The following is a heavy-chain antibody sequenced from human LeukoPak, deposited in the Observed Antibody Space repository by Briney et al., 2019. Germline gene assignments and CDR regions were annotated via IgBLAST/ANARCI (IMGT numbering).Heavy chain of an antibody. V-gene: IGHV4-59*01. J-gene: IGHJ4*02. Sequence: SPETLSLTCTVSGGSISNYYWSWIRQPPGKGLKWIGHIDYSGSTNYNPFLKSRVTISVDTSKNQFSLNLSSVTAADTAVYYCARYSSGWYGEGFDYWGQGTLVTVSS. CDR3: ARYSSGWYGEGFDY. CDR1: GGSISNYY. CDR2: IDYSGST. D-gene: IGHD6-19*01.